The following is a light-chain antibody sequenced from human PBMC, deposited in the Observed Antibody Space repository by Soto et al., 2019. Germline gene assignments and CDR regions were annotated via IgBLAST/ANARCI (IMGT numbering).Light chain of an antibody. CDR3: QQRSNWPPEIT. J-gene: IGKJ4*01. Sequence: PGERATLSCRASQSVSSYLAWYQQKPGQAPRLLIYDASNRATGIPARFSGSGSGTDFTLTISSLEPEDFAVYYCQQRSNWPPEITFGGGTKVEIK. CDR2: DAS. CDR1: QSVSSY. V-gene: IGKV3-11*01.